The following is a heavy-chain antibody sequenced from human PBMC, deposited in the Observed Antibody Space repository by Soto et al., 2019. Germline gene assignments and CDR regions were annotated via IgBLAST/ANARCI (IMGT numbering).Heavy chain of an antibody. Sequence: QVQLVQSGAEVKKPGASVKVSCKASGYTFTSYAFNWVRQAPGQGLEWMGWISAYSGNTNYAQKFQGRVTMTTDTSTSTAYLELRSLRSADTAVYYCARDQTVLDYWGQGTLVSVSS. V-gene: IGHV1-18*04. D-gene: IGHD4-17*01. CDR3: ARDQTVLDY. CDR2: ISAYSGNT. J-gene: IGHJ4*02. CDR1: GYTFTSYA.